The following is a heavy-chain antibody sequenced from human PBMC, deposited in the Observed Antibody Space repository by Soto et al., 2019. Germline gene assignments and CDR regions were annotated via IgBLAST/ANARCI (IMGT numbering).Heavy chain of an antibody. J-gene: IGHJ5*02. CDR3: ARVLFSPDYGGNSLWFDP. D-gene: IGHD4-17*01. Sequence: PSETLSLTCTVSGGSISSGDYYWSWIRQPPGKGLEWIGYIYYSGSTYYNPSLKSRVTISVDTSKNQFSLKLSSVTAADTAVYYCARVLFSPDYGGNSLWFDPWGQGTLVTVSS. CDR2: IYYSGST. CDR1: GGSISSGDYY. V-gene: IGHV4-30-4*01.